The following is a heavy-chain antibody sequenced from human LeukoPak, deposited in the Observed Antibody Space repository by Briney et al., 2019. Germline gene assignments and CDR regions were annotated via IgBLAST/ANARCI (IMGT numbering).Heavy chain of an antibody. D-gene: IGHD6-19*01. CDR3: ARQVVAVAGTGYLDY. J-gene: IGHJ4*02. CDR2: IYYSGST. V-gene: IGHV4-39*01. CDR1: GGSIRSSSYY. Sequence: SETLSLTCTVSGGSIRSSSYYWGWIRQPPGKGLEWIGSIYYSGSTYYNASLKSRGTLSVDTAKNQFSLKLNSVTAADTAVYFCARQVVAVAGTGYLDYWGQGNPVTVSS.